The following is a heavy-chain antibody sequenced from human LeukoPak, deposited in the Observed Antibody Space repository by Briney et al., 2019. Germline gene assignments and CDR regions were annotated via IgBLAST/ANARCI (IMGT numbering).Heavy chain of an antibody. V-gene: IGHV3-13*01. CDR3: ASSPACSSSWYAIDN. J-gene: IGHJ4*02. D-gene: IGHD6-13*01. CDR1: GFTFSNYD. Sequence: GGSLRLSCAASGFTFSNYDMRWVRQAPGKGLEWVSGIGTAGDTYYPASVKGRFTTSRENTKNSLYLQMNSLSAGDTAVYYCASSPACSSSWYAIDNWGQGTLVTVSS. CDR2: IGTAGDT.